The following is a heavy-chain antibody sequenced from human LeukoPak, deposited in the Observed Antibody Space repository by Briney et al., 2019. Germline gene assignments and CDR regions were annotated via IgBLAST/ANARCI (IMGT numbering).Heavy chain of an antibody. Sequence: GGSLRLSGAASGFTFSSYSMNWVRQAPGKGLEWVSSISSSSSYIYYADSVKGRFTISRDNAKNSLYLQMNSLRAEDTAVYYCARAIAAAGIRNWGQGTLVTVSS. CDR1: GFTFSSYS. CDR3: ARAIAAAGIRN. V-gene: IGHV3-21*01. D-gene: IGHD6-13*01. J-gene: IGHJ4*02. CDR2: ISSSSSYI.